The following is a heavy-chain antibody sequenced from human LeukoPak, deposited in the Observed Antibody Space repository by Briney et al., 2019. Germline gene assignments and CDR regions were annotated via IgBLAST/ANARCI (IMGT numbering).Heavy chain of an antibody. CDR1: GFTFSSNY. J-gene: IGHJ3*02. CDR2: ISGSGGST. D-gene: IGHD4-17*01. V-gene: IGHV3-23*01. CDR3: ATYDYGKDAFDI. Sequence: GGSLRLSCAASGFTFSSNYMSWVRQAPGKGLEWVSAISGSGGSTHYAGSVKGRFTISRENAKNSLYLQMNSLRAEDTAVYYCATYDYGKDAFDIWGQGTMVTVSS.